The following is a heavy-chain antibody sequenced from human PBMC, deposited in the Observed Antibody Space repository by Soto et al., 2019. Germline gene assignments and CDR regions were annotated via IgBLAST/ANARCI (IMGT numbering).Heavy chain of an antibody. CDR3: AKDLHSGYDLDY. Sequence: GGSLRLSCAASGFTFSSYGMHWVRQAPGKGLEWVAVISYDGSNKYYADSVKGRFTISRDNSKNTLYLQMNSLRAEDTAVYYCAKDLHSGYDLDYWGQGTLVTVS. D-gene: IGHD5-12*01. CDR2: ISYDGSNK. V-gene: IGHV3-30*18. CDR1: GFTFSSYG. J-gene: IGHJ4*02.